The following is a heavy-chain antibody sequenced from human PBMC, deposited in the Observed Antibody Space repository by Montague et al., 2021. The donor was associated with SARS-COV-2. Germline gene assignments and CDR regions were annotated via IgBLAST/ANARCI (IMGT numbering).Heavy chain of an antibody. CDR1: GGSISSSSYY. Sequence: SETLSLTCTVSGGSISSSSYYWGWIRQPPGKGLEWIGSIYYSGNTYYNPSLQSRVTISVDTSENQFSLKLSSVTAADTAVYYCARHYYDSSGYYSPWYFDLWGRGALVTVSS. D-gene: IGHD3-22*01. CDR2: IYYSGNT. J-gene: IGHJ2*01. V-gene: IGHV4-39*01. CDR3: ARHYYDSSGYYSPWYFDL.